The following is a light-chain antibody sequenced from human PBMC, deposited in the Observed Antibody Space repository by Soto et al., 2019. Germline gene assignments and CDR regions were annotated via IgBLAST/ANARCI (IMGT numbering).Light chain of an antibody. CDR2: EVT. CDR3: SSYTSSNTLV. V-gene: IGLV2-18*02. CDR1: SIDVGSYNR. J-gene: IGLJ2*01. Sequence: QSALTQPPSVSGSPGQSVTISCTGTSIDVGSYNRVSWDQQPPGTAPKVMIYEVTNRPSGVPDRFSGSKSGNTASLTISGLQADDEADYYCSSYTSSNTLVFGGGTKVTVL.